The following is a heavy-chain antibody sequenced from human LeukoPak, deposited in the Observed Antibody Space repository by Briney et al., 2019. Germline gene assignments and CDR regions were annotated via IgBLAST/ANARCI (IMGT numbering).Heavy chain of an antibody. Sequence: GGSLRLSCAASGFTFSGSAMHWVRQASGKGLEWVGRIRSKANSYATAYAASVKGRFTTSRDDSKNTAYLQMNSLKTEDTAVYYCTRRYDVLTGPPDYWGQGTLVTVSS. CDR3: TRRYDVLTGPPDY. V-gene: IGHV3-73*01. CDR2: IRSKANSYAT. D-gene: IGHD3-9*01. J-gene: IGHJ4*02. CDR1: GFTFSGSA.